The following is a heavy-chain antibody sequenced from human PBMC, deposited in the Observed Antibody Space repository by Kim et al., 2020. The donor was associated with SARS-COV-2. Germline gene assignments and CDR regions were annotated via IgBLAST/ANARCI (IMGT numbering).Heavy chain of an antibody. Sequence: SETLSLTCAVYGGSFSGYYWSWIRQPPGKGLEWIGEINHSGSTNYNPSLKSRVTISVDTSKNQFSLKLSSVTAADTAVYYCASGGYSYGYGEYYFDYWGQGTLVTVSS. J-gene: IGHJ4*02. CDR3: ASGGYSYGYGEYYFDY. CDR1: GGSFSGYY. CDR2: INHSGST. V-gene: IGHV4-34*01. D-gene: IGHD5-18*01.